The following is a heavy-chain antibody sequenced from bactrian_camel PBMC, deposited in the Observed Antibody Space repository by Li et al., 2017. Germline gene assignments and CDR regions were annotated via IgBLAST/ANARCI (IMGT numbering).Heavy chain of an antibody. CDR1: GFTFRDST. V-gene: IGHV3S40*01. D-gene: IGHD5*01. CDR2: INSVGGIT. CDR3: VKANGGYDFDY. J-gene: IGHJ6*01. Sequence: EVQLVESGGGLVQAGGSLRLSCAASGFTFRDSTMNWVRQAPGKGLEWVSTINSVGGITYYADSAKGRFTISRDNAKNTVYLQLNSLKPEDMAIYYCVKANGGYDFDYWGQGTQVTVS.